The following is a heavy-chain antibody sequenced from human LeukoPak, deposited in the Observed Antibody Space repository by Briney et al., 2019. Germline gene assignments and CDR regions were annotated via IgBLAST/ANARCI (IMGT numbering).Heavy chain of an antibody. CDR1: GFTFNNYE. CDR2: ISSSGSTI. V-gene: IGHV3-48*03. Sequence: GGSLRLSCAGSGFTFNNYEMNWVRQAPGKGLEWVSYISSSGSTIYYADSVKGRFTISRDNAKNSLYLQMNSLRVEDTAVYYCAREMVGYSGYDGFDYWGQGTLVTVSS. CDR3: AREMVGYSGYDGFDY. D-gene: IGHD5-12*01. J-gene: IGHJ4*02.